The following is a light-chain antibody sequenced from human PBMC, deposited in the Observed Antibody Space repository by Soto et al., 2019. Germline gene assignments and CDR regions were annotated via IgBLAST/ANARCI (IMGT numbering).Light chain of an antibody. CDR3: QQYGSSPGT. CDR1: QSVSTN. V-gene: IGKV3-15*01. CDR2: DAS. J-gene: IGKJ1*01. Sequence: ETVMTQSAAALSVSVGERVTLSCRASQSVSTNLAWYQQRPGQAPRLLIHDASTRATGVPDRISGSGSGTDFTLTISSLQSEDFAIYYCQQYGSSPGTFGQGTKVEIK.